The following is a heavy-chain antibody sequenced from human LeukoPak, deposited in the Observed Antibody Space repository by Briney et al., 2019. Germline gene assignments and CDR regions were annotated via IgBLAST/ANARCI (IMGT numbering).Heavy chain of an antibody. CDR1: GYTFTSYY. CDR2: INPNSGGT. Sequence: GASVKVSCKASGYTFTSYYMHWVRQAPGQGLEWMGWINPNSGGTNYAQKLQGRVTMTRDTSISTAYMELSRLRSDDTAVYYCARDGSSWDNWFDPWGQGTLVTVSS. V-gene: IGHV1-2*02. J-gene: IGHJ5*02. D-gene: IGHD6-13*01. CDR3: ARDGSSWDNWFDP.